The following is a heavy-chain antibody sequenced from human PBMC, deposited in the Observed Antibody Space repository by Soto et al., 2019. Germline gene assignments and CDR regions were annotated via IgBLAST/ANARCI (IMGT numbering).Heavy chain of an antibody. J-gene: IGHJ6*02. CDR3: ARDREYYYDSSGNYYYHYAMDV. V-gene: IGHV1-18*04. CDR2: ISGYSSNT. Sequence: GASVKVSCKASGYTFTSYAISWVRQAPGQGLEWMGWISGYSSNTKYAQNFQGRVTMTTDTSTSTAYMELRSLRSDDTAVYYCARDREYYYDSSGNYYYHYAMDVWGQGTTVTVSS. D-gene: IGHD3-22*01. CDR1: GYTFTSYA.